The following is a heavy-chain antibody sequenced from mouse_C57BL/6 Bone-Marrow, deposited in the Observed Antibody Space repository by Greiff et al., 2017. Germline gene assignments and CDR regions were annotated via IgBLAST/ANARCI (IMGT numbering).Heavy chain of an antibody. CDR3: ARKGDYGSSYAYAMDY. CDR2: INPSSGYT. V-gene: IGHV1-7*01. Sequence: VKLQESGAELAKPGASVKLSCKASGYTFTSYWMHWVKQRPGQGLEWIGYINPSSGYTKYNQKFKDKATLTAVKSSSTAYMQLSSLTYEVSAVYYCARKGDYGSSYAYAMDYWGQGTSVTVSS. J-gene: IGHJ4*01. D-gene: IGHD1-1*01. CDR1: GYTFTSYW.